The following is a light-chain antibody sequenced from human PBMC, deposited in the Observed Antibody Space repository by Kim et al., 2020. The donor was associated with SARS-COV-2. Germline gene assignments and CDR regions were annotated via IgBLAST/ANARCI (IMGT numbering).Light chain of an antibody. V-gene: IGLV2-14*03. Sequence: QSALTQPASVSGSPGQSITISCSGTSSDVGGYNFVSWYQQHPGKAPKLIIHDVTKRPSGVSNRFSGSKSGNTASLTISGLQAEDEADYYCSSFTSSSLDVFGTGTKVTVL. CDR3: SSFTSSSLDV. J-gene: IGLJ1*01. CDR1: SSDVGGYNF. CDR2: DVT.